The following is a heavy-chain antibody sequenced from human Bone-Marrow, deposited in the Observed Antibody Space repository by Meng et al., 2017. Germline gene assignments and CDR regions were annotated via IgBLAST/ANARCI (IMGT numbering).Heavy chain of an antibody. J-gene: IGHJ4*02. Sequence: ASVKVSCKASGYTFTGYYMHWVRQAPGQGLEWMGRINPNSGGTNYAQKFQGRVTMTSDTSISTAYMELSRLRSDDTAVYYCARVPLTYYYGSGSEDYWGQGTLVTVSS. CDR3: ARVPLTYYYGSGSEDY. CDR2: INPNSGGT. CDR1: GYTFTGYY. V-gene: IGHV1-2*06. D-gene: IGHD3-10*01.